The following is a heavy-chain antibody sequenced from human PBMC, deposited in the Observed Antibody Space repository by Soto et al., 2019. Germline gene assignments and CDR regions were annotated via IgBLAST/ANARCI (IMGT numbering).Heavy chain of an antibody. Sequence: QVQLVQSGAEVKKPGASVKVSCKASGYTFTNYGISWVRQAPGQGLEWMGWISGYNGDTDYAQKVQGRVTMTTHTSTSTVYMELRSLSSDDTAVYYCAREGIRPYYCYGMDVWGQGTTVTVSS. CDR3: AREGIRPYYCYGMDV. J-gene: IGHJ6*02. CDR1: GYTFTNYG. CDR2: ISGYNGDT. D-gene: IGHD3-10*01. V-gene: IGHV1-18*01.